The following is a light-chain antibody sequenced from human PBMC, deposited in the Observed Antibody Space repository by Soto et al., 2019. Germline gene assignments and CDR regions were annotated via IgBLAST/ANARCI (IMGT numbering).Light chain of an antibody. Sequence: QSALTQPVSVSGSPGQSITISCTGTSSDIGSHNFVSWHQQHPGKAPKFIIYGVSNRPSGVSNRFSGSKSGNTASLTISGLQADDEADYYCSSYTSTYLWVFGGGTKLTVL. J-gene: IGLJ3*02. CDR1: SSDIGSHNF. V-gene: IGLV2-14*01. CDR3: SSYTSTYLWV. CDR2: GVS.